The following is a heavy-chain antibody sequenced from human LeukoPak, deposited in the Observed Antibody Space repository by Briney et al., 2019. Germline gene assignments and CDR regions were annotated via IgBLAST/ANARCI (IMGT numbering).Heavy chain of an antibody. J-gene: IGHJ4*02. CDR2: INHSGST. CDR3: ARVHDYGGNSGALYYFDY. Sequence: SETLSLTCAVYGGSFSGYYWSWIRQPPGKGLEWIGEINHSGSTNYNPSLKSRVTISVDTSKNQFSLKLSSVTAADTAVYYCARVHDYGGNSGALYYFDYWGQGTLVTVSS. D-gene: IGHD4-23*01. V-gene: IGHV4-34*01. CDR1: GGSFSGYY.